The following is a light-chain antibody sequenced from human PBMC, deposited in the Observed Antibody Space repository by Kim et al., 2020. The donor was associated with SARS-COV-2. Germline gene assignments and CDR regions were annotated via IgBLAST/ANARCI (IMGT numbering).Light chain of an antibody. CDR3: CSYAGSPPYV. Sequence: QSALTQPRSVSGSPGQSVTISSTGTSSDVGLYNYVSWYQQHPGKAPKLLIYDVTERPSGVPDRFSASKSGNTASLTISGLQAEDEADYYCCSYAGSPPYVFGTGTKVTVL. J-gene: IGLJ1*01. CDR2: DVT. CDR1: SSDVGLYNY. V-gene: IGLV2-11*01.